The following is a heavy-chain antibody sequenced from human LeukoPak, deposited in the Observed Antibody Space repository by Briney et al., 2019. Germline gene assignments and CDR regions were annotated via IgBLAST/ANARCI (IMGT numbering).Heavy chain of an antibody. D-gene: IGHD2-15*01. CDR2: FSAYNGYK. V-gene: IGHV1-18*01. Sequence: GASVKVSCKASGYTLTSFSISWVRQAPGHGLEWMGWFSAYNGYKDYAQKLQGRVTMTTETSTNTAYMELRSLRSDDTAVYYCVRGDCSGVSCYLPEYFRHWGQGTLVTVSS. CDR1: GYTLTSFS. J-gene: IGHJ1*01. CDR3: VRGDCSGVSCYLPEYFRH.